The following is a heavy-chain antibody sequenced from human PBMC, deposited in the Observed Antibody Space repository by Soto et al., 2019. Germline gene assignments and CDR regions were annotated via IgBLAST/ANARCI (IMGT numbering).Heavy chain of an antibody. CDR3: VRDDCSGGTCYGGY. CDR1: GFTFRDYG. V-gene: IGHV3-33*01. Sequence: QVQLVESGGGVVQPGGSLRLSCEASGFTFRDYGFHWVSQAPGKGLEWVAVIYYDGSGSDYEDSVRGRFIFSRDISTNTLYLQMNSLRAEDTAVYYCVRDDCSGGTCYGGYWGQGTLVTVSS. CDR2: IYYDGSGS. J-gene: IGHJ4*02. D-gene: IGHD2-15*01.